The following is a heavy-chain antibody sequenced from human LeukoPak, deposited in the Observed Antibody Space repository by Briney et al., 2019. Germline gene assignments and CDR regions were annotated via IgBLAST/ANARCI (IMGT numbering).Heavy chain of an antibody. V-gene: IGHV3-48*04. CDR2: ISSSSSTI. CDR3: ARDIWFGEFPDY. Sequence: PGGSLRLSCAASGFTFSSYSMNWVRQAPWKGLEWVSYISSSSSTIYYANFVKGRFTISRDNTKNSLYLQMNSLRAEDTAVYYCARDIWFGEFPDYWGQGTLVTVSS. D-gene: IGHD3-10*01. CDR1: GFTFSSYS. J-gene: IGHJ4*02.